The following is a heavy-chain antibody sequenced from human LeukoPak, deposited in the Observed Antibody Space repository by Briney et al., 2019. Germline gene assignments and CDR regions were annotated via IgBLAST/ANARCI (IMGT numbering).Heavy chain of an antibody. D-gene: IGHD3-10*01. V-gene: IGHV4-4*07. Sequence: SETLSLTCTVSGGSISSYYLSWIRQPAGKGLEWIGRIYSSGTDYNPSLKSRVTMSADTSRNQVSLTLSSVSAADTAVYYCARDSGTTGEVKFDPWGQGTLVTVSS. CDR2: IYSSGT. CDR3: ARDSGTTGEVKFDP. CDR1: GGSISSYY. J-gene: IGHJ5*02.